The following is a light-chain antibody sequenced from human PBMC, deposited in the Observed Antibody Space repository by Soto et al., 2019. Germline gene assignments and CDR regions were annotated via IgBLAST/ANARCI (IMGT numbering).Light chain of an antibody. CDR3: QQYGSSPPRT. CDR2: GAS. CDR1: QSLTRN. Sequence: DIVMTQSPATLSVPPWERVTLSCRASQSLTRNLAWYQHKPGQSPRLLIYGASTRATDVPDRFSGSGSGADFTLSISRLEPEDFAVYYCQQYGSSPPRTFGQGTKVDIK. J-gene: IGKJ1*01. V-gene: IGKV3-20*01.